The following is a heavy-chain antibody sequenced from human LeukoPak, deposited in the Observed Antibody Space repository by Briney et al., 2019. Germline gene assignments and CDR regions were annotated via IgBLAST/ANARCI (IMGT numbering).Heavy chain of an antibody. V-gene: IGHV3-23*01. D-gene: IGHD2-15*01. CDR2: ISGSGGGT. Sequence: GGSLRLSCAASGFTFSSYALSWVRQAPGKGLEWVSAISGSGGGTYYADSVKGRFTISRDNSKNTLYLQMNSLRAEDTAVYSCAKDLLHTTSLLHYFDYWGQGTLVTVSS. CDR1: GFTFSSYA. CDR3: AKDLLHTTSLLHYFDY. J-gene: IGHJ4*02.